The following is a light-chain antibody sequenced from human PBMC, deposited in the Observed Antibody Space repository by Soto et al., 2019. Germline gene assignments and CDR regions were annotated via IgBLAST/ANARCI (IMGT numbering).Light chain of an antibody. V-gene: IGLV2-14*01. CDR2: GVS. CDR1: KNDIGSSDY. CDR3: SSSTSSNTLV. J-gene: IGLJ3*02. Sequence: QSALTQPASASASPGQSITISCTGGKNDIGSSDYVSWYQQHPGKAPKLIIYGVSNRPSGTSDRFSGSKSGNTASLTISGLQADDEADYYCSSSTSSNTLVFGGGTKLTVL.